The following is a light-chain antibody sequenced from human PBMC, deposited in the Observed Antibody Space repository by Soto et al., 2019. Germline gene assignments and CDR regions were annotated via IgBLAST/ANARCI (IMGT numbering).Light chain of an antibody. J-gene: IGLJ1*01. CDR3: SSYTSSSTLYV. CDR2: DVS. V-gene: IGLV2-14*01. Sequence: QSALTQPASVSGSPGQSITISCTGTSSDVGGYNYVSWYQQHTGKAPKLMIYDVSNRPSGVSNRFSGSKSGNTASLTISGLQAEDEADYYCSSYTSSSTLYVFGTGNKVTVL. CDR1: SSDVGGYNY.